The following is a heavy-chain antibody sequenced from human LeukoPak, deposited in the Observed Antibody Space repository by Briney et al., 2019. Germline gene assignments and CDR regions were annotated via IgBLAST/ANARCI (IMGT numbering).Heavy chain of an antibody. D-gene: IGHD2-15*01. V-gene: IGHV3-73*01. CDR1: GSTFSGSA. CDR2: IRSKANSYAT. J-gene: IGHJ4*02. CDR3: AAGVREPVTWWDY. Sequence: GGSLRLSCAASGSTFSGSAMHWVRQASGKGLEWIGRIRSKANSYATAYAASVKGRFTISRDDSKNMAYLQMNSLKTEDTAVYYCAAGVREPVTWWDYWGQGTLVTVSS.